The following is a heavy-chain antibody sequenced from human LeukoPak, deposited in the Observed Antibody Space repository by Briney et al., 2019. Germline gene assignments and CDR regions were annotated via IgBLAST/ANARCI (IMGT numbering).Heavy chain of an antibody. V-gene: IGHV4-34*01. J-gene: IGHJ6*04. D-gene: IGHD6-13*01. CDR2: INHSGST. CDR3: ARNSAAAGYGMDV. Sequence: PSETLSLTCAVYGGSFSGYYWSWIRQPPGKGLEWIGEINHSGSTNYNPSLKSRVTISVDTSKNQFSLKLGSVTAAGTAVYYCARNSAAAGYGMDVWGKGTTVTVSS. CDR1: GGSFSGYY.